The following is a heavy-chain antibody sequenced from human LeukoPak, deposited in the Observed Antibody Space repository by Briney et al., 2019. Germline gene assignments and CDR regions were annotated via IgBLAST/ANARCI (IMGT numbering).Heavy chain of an antibody. CDR1: GGTFSSYT. D-gene: IGHD3-3*01. Sequence: GSSVKVSCKASGGTFSSYTISWVRQAPGQGLEWMGGIIPILGIANYAQKFQGRVTITEDKSTSTAYMELSSLRSEDTAVYYCARDYNDFWSQFRYYMDVWGKGTTVTVSS. CDR3: ARDYNDFWSQFRYYMDV. V-gene: IGHV1-69*04. CDR2: IIPILGIA. J-gene: IGHJ6*03.